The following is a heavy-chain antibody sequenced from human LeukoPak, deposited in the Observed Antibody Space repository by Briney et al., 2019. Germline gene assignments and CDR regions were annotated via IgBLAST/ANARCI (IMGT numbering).Heavy chain of an antibody. V-gene: IGHV3-30-3*01. CDR1: GFTFSSYA. Sequence: GGSLRLSCAASGFTFSSYAMHWARQAPGKGLEWVAVISYDGSNKYYADSVKGRFTISRDNSKNTLYLQMNSLRAEDTAVYYCARDGTDMVRGVILPDYWGQGTLVTVSS. D-gene: IGHD3-10*01. CDR3: ARDGTDMVRGVILPDY. CDR2: ISYDGSNK. J-gene: IGHJ4*02.